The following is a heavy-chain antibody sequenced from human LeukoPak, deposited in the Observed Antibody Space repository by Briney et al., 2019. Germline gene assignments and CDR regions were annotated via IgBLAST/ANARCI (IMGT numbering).Heavy chain of an antibody. J-gene: IGHJ3*02. CDR3: ARKIGSSGAFDI. D-gene: IGHD1-26*01. CDR1: GGHISSTNW. Sequence: SDTLSLTCAVSGGHISSTNWWSWVRQPPGKGLEWIGEIYHSGSTNYNPSLRSRITITVDKSKDQFSLWLSSVTAADTAVYYCARKIGSSGAFDIWGQGTMVTVSS. V-gene: IGHV4-4*02. CDR2: IYHSGST.